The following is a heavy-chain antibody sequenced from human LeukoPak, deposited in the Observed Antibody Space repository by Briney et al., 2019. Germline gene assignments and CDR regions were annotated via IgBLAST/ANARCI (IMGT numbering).Heavy chain of an antibody. V-gene: IGHV4-30-4*01. D-gene: IGHD2-15*01. J-gene: IGHJ4*02. CDR1: GGSISSGDYY. CDR2: IYYSGST. CDR3: ARVRRYCSGGSCLYFDY. Sequence: SETLSLTCTVSGGSISSGDYYWSWIRQPPGKGLEWIGYIYYSGSTYYNPSLKSRVTISVDTSKNQFSLKLSSVTAADTAVYYCARVRRYCSGGSCLYFDYWGQGTLVTVSS.